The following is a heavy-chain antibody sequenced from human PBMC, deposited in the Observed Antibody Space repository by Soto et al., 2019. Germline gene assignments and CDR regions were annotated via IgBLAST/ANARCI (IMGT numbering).Heavy chain of an antibody. D-gene: IGHD3-10*01. V-gene: IGHV1-18*01. Sequence: HLVQSGPEVKRPGASITVSCKTSGDTFANFGLSWVRQAPGQGLEWMGRIVTYNNNKNYAQKFQGRLTLTTDTSTSTAYMELESLGYDDTAVYYCARVVRGVVNWFDPWGQGTLVTVSS. CDR2: IVTYNNNK. CDR3: ARVVRGVVNWFDP. J-gene: IGHJ5*02. CDR1: GDTFANFG.